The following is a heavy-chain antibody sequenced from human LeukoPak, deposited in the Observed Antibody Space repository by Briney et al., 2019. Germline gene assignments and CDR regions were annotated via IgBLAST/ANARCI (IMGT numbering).Heavy chain of an antibody. CDR3: ASSLDYYYYYMDV. CDR1: GGSISTYY. Sequence: MTSETLSLTCTVSGGSISTYYWSWIRQPPGKVLEWIGYIYYSGSTNYNPSLKSRVTISVDTSKSQFSLRLSSVTAADTAMYYCASSLDYYYYYMDVWGKGTTVTISS. V-gene: IGHV4-59*01. J-gene: IGHJ6*03. CDR2: IYYSGST.